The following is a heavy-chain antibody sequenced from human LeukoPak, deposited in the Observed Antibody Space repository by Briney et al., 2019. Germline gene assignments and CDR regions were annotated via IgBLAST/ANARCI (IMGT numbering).Heavy chain of an antibody. V-gene: IGHV4-38-2*01. J-gene: IGHJ5*02. CDR2: IYHTGTT. Sequence: SETLSLTCAVSGYSISSDYYWGWIRQPPGKGLEWIGSIYHTGTTYYNPSLKSRVTISVDTSKNQFSLNLSSVTAADTAVYYCARGSWFSDNWNCIDPSGQGILVTVSS. CDR3: ARGSWFSDNWNCIDP. D-gene: IGHD1-1*01. CDR1: GYSISSDYY.